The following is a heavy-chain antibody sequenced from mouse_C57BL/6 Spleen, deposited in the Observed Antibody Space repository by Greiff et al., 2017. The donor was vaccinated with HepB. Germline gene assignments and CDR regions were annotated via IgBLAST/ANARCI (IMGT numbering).Heavy chain of an antibody. J-gene: IGHJ2*01. CDR1: GFNFNDYY. Sequence: VQLQQSGAELVKPGASVKLSCTASGFNFNDYYMHWVKQRPEQGLEWIGRIDPDDGDTKYAPKFQGKATITADKSSNTAYLQLSSLTSEDTAVYYCARGAYYEVDDWGQGTTLTVSS. CDR2: IDPDDGDT. CDR3: ARGAYYEVDD. D-gene: IGHD1-1*01. V-gene: IGHV14-2*01.